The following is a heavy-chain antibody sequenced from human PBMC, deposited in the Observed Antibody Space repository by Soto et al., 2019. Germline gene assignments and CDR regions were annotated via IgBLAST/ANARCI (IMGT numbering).Heavy chain of an antibody. CDR1: GGSISNYD. CDR3: ARGHCTSTSCYPSDY. CDR2: IYTSGST. Sequence: PSETLSLTCTVSGGSISNYDWSWIRQPAGKGLEWIGRIYTSGSTDYNPSLKSRVTMSVDTSKNQFSLRPSSVTAADTAVYYCARGHCTSTSCYPSDYWGQGAHVTVPS. V-gene: IGHV4-4*07. J-gene: IGHJ4*02. D-gene: IGHD2-2*01.